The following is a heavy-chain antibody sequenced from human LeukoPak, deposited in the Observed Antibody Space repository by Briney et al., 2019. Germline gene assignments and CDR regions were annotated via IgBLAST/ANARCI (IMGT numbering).Heavy chain of an antibody. CDR3: TSLVGSPTY. J-gene: IGHJ4*02. D-gene: IGHD4-23*01. CDR2: IKSKRDGETT. Sequence: GGSLRLSCAASGFTFSSYAMSWVRQAPGKGLEWVGRIKSKRDGETTDYAALVKSRFSISRDDSKNTVYLQMNSLRTEDTAVYYCTSLVGSPTYWGQGTLVAVSS. CDR1: GFTFSSYA. V-gene: IGHV3-15*01.